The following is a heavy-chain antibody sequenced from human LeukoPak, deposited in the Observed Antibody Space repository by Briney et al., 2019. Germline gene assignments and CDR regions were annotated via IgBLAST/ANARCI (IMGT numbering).Heavy chain of an antibody. D-gene: IGHD3-22*01. CDR3: ARDRHYYDSSGYYYDY. CDR2: IYYSGNT. Sequence: SETLSLTCTVSGVSISSSNSYWGWIRQPPGKGLEWIGSIYYSGNTYYNASLKSQVSISIDTSKNQFSLRLTSVTAADTAVYYCARDRHYYDSSGYYYDYWGQGTLVTVSS. J-gene: IGHJ4*02. CDR1: GVSISSSNSY. V-gene: IGHV4-39*02.